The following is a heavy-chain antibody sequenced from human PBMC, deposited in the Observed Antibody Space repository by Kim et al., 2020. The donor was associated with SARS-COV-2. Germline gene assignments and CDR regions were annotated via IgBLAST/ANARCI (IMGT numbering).Heavy chain of an antibody. CDR2: IYYSGST. D-gene: IGHD6-19*01. CDR1: GGSISSYY. CDR3: ARGGLSSGWYG. J-gene: IGHJ4*02. Sequence: SETLSLICTVSGGSISSYYWSWIRQPPGKGLEWIGYIYYSGSTKYNPSLKSRLTISVDTSKNQFSLKLSSVTAADTAVYYCARGGLSSGWYGWGQGTLVIVSS. V-gene: IGHV4-59*01.